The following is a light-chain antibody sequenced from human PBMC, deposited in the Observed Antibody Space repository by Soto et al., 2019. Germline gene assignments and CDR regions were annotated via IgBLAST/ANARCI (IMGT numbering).Light chain of an antibody. J-gene: IGLJ1*01. V-gene: IGLV2-14*01. Sequence: LAQPASVSGSPGQSVTISCTGTSSDVGAYKYVSWYQQHPGKAPKLMIYEVSNRPSGVSNRFSGSKSGNTASLTISGLQADDEADYYCNSYAGDIIRFVFGTGTKVTVL. CDR1: SSDVGAYKY. CDR3: NSYAGDIIRFV. CDR2: EVS.